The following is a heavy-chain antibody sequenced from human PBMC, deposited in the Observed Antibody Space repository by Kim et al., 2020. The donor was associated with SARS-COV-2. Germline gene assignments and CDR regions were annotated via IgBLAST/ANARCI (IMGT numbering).Heavy chain of an antibody. CDR3: AGLFTYYDILTGPTQRFHFDY. CDR1: GGTFSSYA. J-gene: IGHJ4*02. Sequence: SVKVSCKASGGTFSSYAISWVRQAPGQGLEWMGGIIPIFGTANYAQKFQGRVTITADESTSTAYMELSSLRSEDTAVYYCAGLFTYYDILTGPTQRFHFDYWGQGTLVTVSS. CDR2: IIPIFGTA. V-gene: IGHV1-69*13. D-gene: IGHD3-9*01.